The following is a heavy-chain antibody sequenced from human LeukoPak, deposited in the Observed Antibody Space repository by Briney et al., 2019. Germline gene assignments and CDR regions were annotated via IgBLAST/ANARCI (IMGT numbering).Heavy chain of an antibody. Sequence: SETLSLTCTVSGASISSSSDYWGWIRQPPGKGLEWIGSLYYSGSTYYNPSLKSRVTISVDTSKNQFSLKLSSVTAADTAVYYCARVRGYDSSGYSPYYYYYYMDVWGKGTTVTVSS. CDR3: ARVRGYDSSGYSPYYYYYYMDV. V-gene: IGHV4-39*01. CDR1: GASISSSSDY. J-gene: IGHJ6*03. CDR2: LYYSGST. D-gene: IGHD3-22*01.